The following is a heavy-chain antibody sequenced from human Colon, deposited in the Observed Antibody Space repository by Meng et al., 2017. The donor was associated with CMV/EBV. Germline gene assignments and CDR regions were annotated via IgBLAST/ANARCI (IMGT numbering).Heavy chain of an antibody. V-gene: IGHV1-2*06. J-gene: IGHJ4*02. Sequence: KASGYTFTGYYMHWVRQAPGQGLEWVGRIHPNTGAANYGQKFQGRVTMTSDTSMSTVYMEVNRLTSDDTAVYYCARNGYYGSYMSDYWGQGTLVTVSS. CDR3: ARNGYYGSYMSDY. CDR2: IHPNTGAA. D-gene: IGHD1-26*01. CDR1: GYTFTGYY.